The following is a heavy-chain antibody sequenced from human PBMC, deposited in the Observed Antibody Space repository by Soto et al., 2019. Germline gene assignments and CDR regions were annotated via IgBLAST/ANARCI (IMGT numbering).Heavy chain of an antibody. CDR3: ARQDFGVVTTRYYGMDV. Sequence: GESLKISCKGSGYSFTSYWIGWVRQMPGKGLEWVGIIYPGDSDTRYSPSFQGQVTISADKSISTAYLQWSSLKASDTAMYYCARQDFGVVTTRYYGMDVWGQGTTVTVSS. CDR1: GYSFTSYW. CDR2: IYPGDSDT. J-gene: IGHJ6*02. D-gene: IGHD3-3*01. V-gene: IGHV5-51*01.